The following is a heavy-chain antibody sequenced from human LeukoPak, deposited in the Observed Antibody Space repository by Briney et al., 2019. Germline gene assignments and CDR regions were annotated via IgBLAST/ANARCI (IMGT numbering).Heavy chain of an antibody. Sequence: GGSLRLSCAASGFTVSSNYTSWVRQAPGKGLEWVSVIYSGGSTYYADSVKGRFTISRDNSKNTLYLQMNSLRAEDTAVYYCARDLGYYGSENWGQGTLVTVSS. CDR3: ARDLGYYGSEN. CDR1: GFTVSSNY. D-gene: IGHD3-10*01. CDR2: IYSGGST. V-gene: IGHV3-66*01. J-gene: IGHJ4*02.